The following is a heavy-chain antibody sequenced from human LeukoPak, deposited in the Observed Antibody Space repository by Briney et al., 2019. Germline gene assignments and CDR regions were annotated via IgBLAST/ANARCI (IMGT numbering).Heavy chain of an antibody. Sequence: PSETLSLTCTVSGGSISSGGYYWSWIRLHPGKGLEWIGYIYYSGSTYYNPSLKSRVTISVDTSKNQFSLKLSSVTAADTAVYYCARGKAAAGLDAFDIWGQGTMVTVSS. CDR1: GGSISSGGYY. J-gene: IGHJ3*02. CDR3: ARGKAAAGLDAFDI. CDR2: IYYSGST. D-gene: IGHD6-13*01. V-gene: IGHV4-31*03.